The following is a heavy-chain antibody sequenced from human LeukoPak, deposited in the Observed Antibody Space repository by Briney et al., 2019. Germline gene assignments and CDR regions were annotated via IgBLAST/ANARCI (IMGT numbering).Heavy chain of an antibody. CDR1: GYTLTELS. D-gene: IGHD3-3*01. CDR2: FDPEDGET. J-gene: IGHJ4*02. CDR3: ATASDFWSGSFDY. Sequence: ASVKVSCKVSGYTLTELSMHWMRQAPGRGLEWMGGFDPEDGETIYAQKFQGRVTMTEDTSTDTAYMELSSLRSEDTAVYYCATASDFWSGSFDYWGQGTLVTVSS. V-gene: IGHV1-24*01.